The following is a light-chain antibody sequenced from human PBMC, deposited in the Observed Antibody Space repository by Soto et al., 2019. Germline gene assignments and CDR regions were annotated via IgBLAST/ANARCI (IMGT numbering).Light chain of an antibody. CDR1: SGHSSYA. J-gene: IGLJ2*01. Sequence: QAVLTQSPSASASLGASVKLTCTLSSGHSSYAIAWHQQQPEKGPRYLMKLNSDGSHSKGDGIPDRFSGSSSGAERYLTISSLQSEDEADYYCQTWGTGGVVFGGGTSSPS. V-gene: IGLV4-69*01. CDR3: QTWGTGGVV. CDR2: LNSDGSH.